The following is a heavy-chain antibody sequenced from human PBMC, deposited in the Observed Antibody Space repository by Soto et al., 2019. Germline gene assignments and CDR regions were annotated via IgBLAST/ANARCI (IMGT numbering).Heavy chain of an antibody. J-gene: IGHJ4*02. CDR3: AKGGPDGFCSGGRCYFDY. CDR2: MNQDGRHI. Sequence: GGSLRLSCAASGFRFSDYWLSWVRQAPGKGPEWVANMNQDGRHIFHLDSVKGRFTISRDNAKNSLYLQMDSLRAEDTALYYCAKGGPDGFCSGGRCYFDYWGQGTLVTVSS. V-gene: IGHV3-7*01. CDR1: GFRFSDYW. D-gene: IGHD2-15*01.